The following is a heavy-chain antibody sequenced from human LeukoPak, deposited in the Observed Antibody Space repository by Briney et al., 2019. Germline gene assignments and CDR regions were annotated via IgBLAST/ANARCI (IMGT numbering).Heavy chain of an antibody. J-gene: IGHJ4*02. D-gene: IGHD2-21*02. CDR2: IYTTGST. CDR1: GGSISSGSYY. Sequence: EPSETLSLTCTVSGGSISSGSYYWSWIRQPAGKGLEWIGRIYTTGSTNYNPSPKSRVTVSVDTSKNQFSLKLSSVTAADTAVYYCARVVTAFFDYWGQGTLVTVSS. CDR3: ARVVTAFFDY. V-gene: IGHV4-61*02.